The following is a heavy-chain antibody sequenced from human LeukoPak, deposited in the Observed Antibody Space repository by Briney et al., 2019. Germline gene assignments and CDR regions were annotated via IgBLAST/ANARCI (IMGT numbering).Heavy chain of an antibody. Sequence: GGSLRLSCAASGFTFSSYCMHWVRQAPGKGLEWVAVVSSDGSTKYYADSVKGRFTISGDNSKNTLYLQMNSLRAEDTAVYYCARAQGYSYGSAFDYWGQGTLVTVSS. CDR2: VSSDGSTK. J-gene: IGHJ4*02. D-gene: IGHD5-18*01. CDR3: ARAQGYSYGSAFDY. V-gene: IGHV3-30*03. CDR1: GFTFSSYC.